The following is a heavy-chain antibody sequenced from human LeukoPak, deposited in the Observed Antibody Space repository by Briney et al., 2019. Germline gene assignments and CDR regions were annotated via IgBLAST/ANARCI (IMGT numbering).Heavy chain of an antibody. D-gene: IGHD6-13*01. J-gene: IGHJ4*02. V-gene: IGHV4-59*01. CDR2: IYYSGST. CDR3: ARLSRGAAAGFDC. Sequence: SETLSLTCTVPDGSISSYYWSWIRQPPGKGLEGIGYIYYSGSTNFNPSLKSRVSISVDTSKNQFSLNLTSVTAADTAFYYCARLSRGAAAGFDCWGPGTPVTVSS. CDR1: DGSISSYY.